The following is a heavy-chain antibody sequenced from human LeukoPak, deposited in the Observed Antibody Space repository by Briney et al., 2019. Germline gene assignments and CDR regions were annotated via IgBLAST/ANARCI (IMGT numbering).Heavy chain of an antibody. D-gene: IGHD2-15*01. Sequence: SETLSLTCTVSGASITSYYWNWIRQPPGKGLEWIGYFYYSGSDNYNPSLKSRITISEDTSKNQFSLKLSSVTAADTAVYYCVRGYCSGATCYHFDYWGQGTLVTVSS. CDR1: GASITSYY. V-gene: IGHV4-59*01. J-gene: IGHJ4*02. CDR2: FYYSGSD. CDR3: VRGYCSGATCYHFDY.